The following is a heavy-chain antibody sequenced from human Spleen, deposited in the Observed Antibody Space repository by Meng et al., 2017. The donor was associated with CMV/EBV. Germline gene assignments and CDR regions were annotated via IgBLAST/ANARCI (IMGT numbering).Heavy chain of an antibody. CDR3: ARSEAAYNDFWSGFLYDF. Sequence: GESLKISCRASGFTFDTYTMNWVRQTPGKGLEWVSSLSSTSRYIYYADSVKGRFTISRDNAKNSLYLQMNSLRAEDTAVYYCARSEAAYNDFWSGFLYDFWGQGTLVTVSS. V-gene: IGHV3-21*01. J-gene: IGHJ4*02. D-gene: IGHD3-3*01. CDR1: GFTFDTYT. CDR2: LSSTSRYI.